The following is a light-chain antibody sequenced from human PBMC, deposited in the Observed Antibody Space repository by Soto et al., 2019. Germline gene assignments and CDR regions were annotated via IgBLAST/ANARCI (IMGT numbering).Light chain of an antibody. CDR2: NND. Sequence: QSVLTQPPSASGTPGQRVTISCAGSSSNIGSNHVYWYQQLPGTAPKLLIYNNDQRPSGVPGRFSGSKSGTSASLAISGLQSEDEADYYCAAWDVSLNGVVFGGGTKLTVL. CDR1: SSNIGSNH. CDR3: AAWDVSLNGVV. J-gene: IGLJ2*01. V-gene: IGLV1-44*01.